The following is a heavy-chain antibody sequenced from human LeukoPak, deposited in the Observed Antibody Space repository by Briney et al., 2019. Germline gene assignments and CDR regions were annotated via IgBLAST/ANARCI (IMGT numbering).Heavy chain of an antibody. CDR1: DGSINSYY. D-gene: IGHD1-26*01. J-gene: IGHJ6*02. CDR3: ARGRSNYYGMDV. Sequence: SETLSLTCSVSDGSINSYYWNWIRRPPGKGLEWIGYIYYNGNTNYSPSLKSRATMSVDTSKNLFSLKVSSVTAADTAVYYCARGRSNYYGMDVWGQGTTVTVSS. V-gene: IGHV4-59*01. CDR2: IYYNGNT.